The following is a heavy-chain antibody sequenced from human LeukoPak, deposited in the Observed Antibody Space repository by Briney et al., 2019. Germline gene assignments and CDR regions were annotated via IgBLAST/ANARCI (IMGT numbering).Heavy chain of an antibody. CDR3: ARDLSGSYQILDY. V-gene: IGHV4-38-2*02. Sequence: SETLPLTCAVPRYSLGSGYYSAWLRQPPGKGLEWLRSIYHSRRTSYNPSLKSRVTISVDTSKNQFSLKLSSVTAADTAVYYCARDLSGSYQILDYWGQGTLVTVSS. J-gene: IGHJ4*02. D-gene: IGHD1-26*01. CDR1: RYSLGSGYY. CDR2: IYHSRRT.